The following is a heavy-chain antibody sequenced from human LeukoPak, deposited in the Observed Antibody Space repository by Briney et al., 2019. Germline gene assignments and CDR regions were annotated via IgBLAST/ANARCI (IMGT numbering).Heavy chain of an antibody. J-gene: IGHJ3*02. D-gene: IGHD3-3*01. CDR2: INPSGGST. CDR1: GYAFTSYY. V-gene: IGHV1-46*01. Sequence: ASVKVSCKASGYAFTSYYMHWVRQAPGQGLEWMGIINPSGGSTSYAQKFQGRVTMTRDMSTSTVYMELSSLRSEDTAVYYCAMVYDFSHAFDIWGQGTMVTVSS. CDR3: AMVYDFSHAFDI.